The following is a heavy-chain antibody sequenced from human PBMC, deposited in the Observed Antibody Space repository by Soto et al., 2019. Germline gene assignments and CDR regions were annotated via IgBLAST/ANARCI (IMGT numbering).Heavy chain of an antibody. CDR3: ARFTNDYGDRH. V-gene: IGHV1-8*01. Sequence: VQLVQSGPEVKKPGASVKVSCKASGYTFTSYDINWVRQATGQGLEWMGWMHPDSGNTGYAQKFQGRVTMTRNTSMSTAYMELSSLRCEDTAVYYCARFTNDYGDRHWGQGTLVTVSS. CDR1: GYTFTSYD. CDR2: MHPDSGNT. D-gene: IGHD4-17*01. J-gene: IGHJ4*02.